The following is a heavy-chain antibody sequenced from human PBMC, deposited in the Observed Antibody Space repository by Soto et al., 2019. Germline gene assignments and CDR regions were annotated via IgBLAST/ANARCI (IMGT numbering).Heavy chain of an antibody. D-gene: IGHD5-18*01. CDR1: GGSISSGYYY. CDR2: IYYSGST. CDR3: ARASVDTAMANFDY. J-gene: IGHJ4*02. Sequence: SETLSLTCTVSGGSISSGYYYWSWIRQPPGKGLEWIGYIYYSGSTYYNPSLKSRVTISVDTSKNQFSLKLSSVTAADTAVYYCARASVDTAMANFDYWGQGTLVTVSS. V-gene: IGHV4-30-4*01.